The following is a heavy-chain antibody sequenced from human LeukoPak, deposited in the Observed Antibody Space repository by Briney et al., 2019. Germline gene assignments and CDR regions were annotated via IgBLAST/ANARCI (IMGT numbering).Heavy chain of an antibody. Sequence: GGSLRLSCAASGFSFSSYGMSWVRQAPGKGLEWVSGISGSSGGTYYADSVKGRFTISRDNAKNSLYLQMNSLRAEDTAVYYCARCKGVPAAVIDYWGQGTLVTVSS. J-gene: IGHJ4*02. CDR3: ARCKGVPAAVIDY. CDR1: GFSFSSYG. V-gene: IGHV3-21*01. CDR2: ISGSSGGT. D-gene: IGHD2-2*01.